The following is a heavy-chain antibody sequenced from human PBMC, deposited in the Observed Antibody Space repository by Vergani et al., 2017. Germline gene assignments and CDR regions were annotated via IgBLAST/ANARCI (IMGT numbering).Heavy chain of an antibody. J-gene: IGHJ4*02. D-gene: IGHD6-6*01. V-gene: IGHV3-23*01. Sequence: EVQLLESGGGLVQPGGSLRLSCAASGSTFSSYAMSWVRQAPGKGLGWVSAISGSGGSTYYADSVKGRFTISIDNSKNTLYLQMNSLRAEYTAVYYCAKGGIAARPQDYFDYWALGTLVTVSS. CDR2: ISGSGGST. CDR3: AKGGIAARPQDYFDY. CDR1: GSTFSSYA.